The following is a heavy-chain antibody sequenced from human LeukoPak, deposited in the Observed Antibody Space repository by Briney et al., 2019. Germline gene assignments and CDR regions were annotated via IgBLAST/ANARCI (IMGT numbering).Heavy chain of an antibody. V-gene: IGHV6-1*01. Sequence: SQTLSLTCAISGDSVSSNSAAWNWIRQSPSRGLEWLGRTYYRSKWYNDYAVSVKSRITINPDTSKNQFSLQLNSVTPEDTAVYYCARTIGTYYYDSSGYAFDYWGQGTLVTVSS. CDR1: GDSVSSNSAA. CDR2: TYYRSKWYN. CDR3: ARTIGTYYYDSSGYAFDY. D-gene: IGHD3-22*01. J-gene: IGHJ4*02.